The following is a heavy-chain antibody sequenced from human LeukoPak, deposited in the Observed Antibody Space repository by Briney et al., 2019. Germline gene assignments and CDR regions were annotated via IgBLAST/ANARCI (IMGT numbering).Heavy chain of an antibody. V-gene: IGHV3-9*01. CDR2: ISWNGGSI. J-gene: IGHJ3*02. CDR1: GFAFRSYA. Sequence: GGSLRLSCAASGFAFRSYAMHWVRQPPGKGLEWVSGISWNGGSIGYADSVKGRFTISRDNAKNSLYLQMSILRVEDTAFYYCAKDSYGGSGSYYLYSFDMWGQGTVVTVSS. CDR3: AKDSYGGSGSYYLYSFDM. D-gene: IGHD3-10*01.